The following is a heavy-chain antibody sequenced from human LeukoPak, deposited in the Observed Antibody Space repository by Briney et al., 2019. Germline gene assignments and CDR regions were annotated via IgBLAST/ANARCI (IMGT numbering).Heavy chain of an antibody. Sequence: SETLSLTCTVSGGSISSYYWSWIRQPPGKGLEWIGYIYYSGSTYYNPSLKSRVTISVDTSKNQFSLKLSSVTAADTAVYYCARTPGAGATVHFDYWGQGTLVTVSS. CDR1: GGSISSYY. J-gene: IGHJ4*02. CDR2: IYYSGST. D-gene: IGHD1-26*01. CDR3: ARTPGAGATVHFDY. V-gene: IGHV4-59*12.